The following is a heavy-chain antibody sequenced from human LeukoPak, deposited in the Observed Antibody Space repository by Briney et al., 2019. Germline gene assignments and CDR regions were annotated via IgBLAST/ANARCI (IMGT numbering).Heavy chain of an antibody. CDR1: GFSFSDYY. CDR2: IGSTI. CDR3: ARDRGIAGTTGYYYMDV. V-gene: IGHV3-11*04. D-gene: IGHD1-14*01. Sequence: PGGSLRLSCVASGFSFSDYYMSWIRKAPGKGLEWVSYIGSTIYYADSVKGRFTISRDNAKNSLYLQMNSLRAEDTAVYYCARDRGIAGTTGYYYMDVWGKGTTVTVSS. J-gene: IGHJ6*03.